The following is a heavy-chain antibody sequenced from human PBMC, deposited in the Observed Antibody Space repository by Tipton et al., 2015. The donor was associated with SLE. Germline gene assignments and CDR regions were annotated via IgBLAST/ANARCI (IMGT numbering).Heavy chain of an antibody. Sequence: LRLSCAVYGGSFSVYYWSWGWIRQPPGEGLEGVGEIDHSRSTNYNPSLKSRVTISVDTPQNQFSRRLTSVTAADTAVYYCARHLGPEWMATKRGYFDLWGRGTLVSVSS. CDR3: ARHLGPEWMATKRGYFDL. CDR1: GGSFSVYY. V-gene: IGHV4-34*01. CDR2: IDHSRST. D-gene: IGHD5-24*01. J-gene: IGHJ2*01.